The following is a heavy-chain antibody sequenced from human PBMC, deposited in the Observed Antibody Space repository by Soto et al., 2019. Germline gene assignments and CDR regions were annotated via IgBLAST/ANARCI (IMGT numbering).Heavy chain of an antibody. J-gene: IGHJ1*01. CDR2: INSGGSRT. CDR3: ASGNFSGHTCFVGGTH. Sequence: ELHLAESGGGLVQPGGSRRLSCAASGFDFNSHWMHWVRQAPGKGRVWVARINSGGSRTNYADSVKGRFTISRDNAKDPLLLDVNSVGVDDTAIYYCASGNFSGHTCFVGGTHWGDCTLVTVAS. CDR1: GFDFNSHW. D-gene: IGHD3-16*01. V-gene: IGHV3-74*01.